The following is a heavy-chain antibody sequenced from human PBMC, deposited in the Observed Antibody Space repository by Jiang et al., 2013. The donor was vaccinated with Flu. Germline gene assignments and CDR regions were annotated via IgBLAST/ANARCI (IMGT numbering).Heavy chain of an antibody. CDR3: VRDFYEPPSWQFLGRCFDI. CDR2: ISGYKADT. J-gene: IGHJ3*02. D-gene: IGHD3-3*01. CDR1: GYTFTNYG. V-gene: IGHV1-18*04. Sequence: SGAEVKKPGASVKVSCRASGYTFTNYGISWVRQAPGQGPEWLGWISGYKADTNFAQMIRDRISVTRDTSTQTVYLELRNLRSDDTAVYYCVRDFYEPPSWQFLGRCFDIWGQGTLV.